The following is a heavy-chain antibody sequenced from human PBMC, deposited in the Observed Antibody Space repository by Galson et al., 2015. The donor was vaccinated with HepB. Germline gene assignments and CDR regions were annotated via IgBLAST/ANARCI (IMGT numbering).Heavy chain of an antibody. CDR1: EYTLTSHY. CDR3: ARGPGNWFDP. V-gene: IGHV1-46*01. CDR2: IHPTSGST. Sequence: SVKVSCKASEYTLTSHYMHWVRQAAGQGLEWMGIIHPTSGSTTYAQKFQGRVTMTSDTSTSTVYMELSSLRSEDTAVYYCARGPGNWFDPWGQGTLATVSS. D-gene: IGHD1-1*01. J-gene: IGHJ5*02.